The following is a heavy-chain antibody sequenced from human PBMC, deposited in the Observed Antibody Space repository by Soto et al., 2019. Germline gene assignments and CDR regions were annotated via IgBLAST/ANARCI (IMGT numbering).Heavy chain of an antibody. Sequence: QVRLIQSGPQVRKTGSSVRVSCEPSGETFASYNIAWVRQAPGRGLEWMGKITPVFGSVRYSQSFQGRLTITADRSTGTSHMELSDLRLDDSAVYFCAREPLSIHADGLAPWGQGTLVTVSS. J-gene: IGHJ5*02. CDR2: ITPVFGSV. V-gene: IGHV1-69*08. CDR3: AREPLSIHADGLAP. CDR1: GETFASYN.